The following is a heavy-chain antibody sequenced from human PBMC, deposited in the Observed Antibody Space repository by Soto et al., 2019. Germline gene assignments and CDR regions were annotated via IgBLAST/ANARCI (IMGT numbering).Heavy chain of an antibody. Sequence: EVQLVQSGAEVKKPGESLKISCKGSGYSFTSYWIGWVRQMPGKGLELMGIIYPGDSDTRYSPSFQGQVTISADKSISTAYLQWSSLKASDTAMYYCARRVMTTVTTDNWFDPWGQGTLVTVSS. CDR2: IYPGDSDT. J-gene: IGHJ5*02. CDR3: ARRVMTTVTTDNWFDP. V-gene: IGHV5-51*03. D-gene: IGHD4-17*01. CDR1: GYSFTSYW.